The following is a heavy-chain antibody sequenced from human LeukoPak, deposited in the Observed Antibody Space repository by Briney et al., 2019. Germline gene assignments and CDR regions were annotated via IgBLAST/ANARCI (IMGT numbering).Heavy chain of an antibody. V-gene: IGHV3-20*04. CDR2: INWNGGST. Sequence: GGSLRLSCAASGLTFDDYGMSWVRQAPGKGLEWVSGINWNGGSTGYADSVRGRFTISRDNAKNSIYLQMNSLRVEDTAVYYCAKDIVGGGDDYWGQGTLVIVSS. CDR1: GLTFDDYG. D-gene: IGHD2-21*02. J-gene: IGHJ4*02. CDR3: AKDIVGGGDDY.